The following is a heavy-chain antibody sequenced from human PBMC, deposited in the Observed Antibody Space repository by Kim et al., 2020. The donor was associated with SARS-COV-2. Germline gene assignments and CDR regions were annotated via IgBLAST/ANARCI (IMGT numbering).Heavy chain of an antibody. V-gene: IGHV3-53*01. Sequence: GGSLRLSCAASGFTVSSNYMSWVRQAPGKGLEWVSVIYSGGSTYYADSVKGRFTISRDNSKNTLYLQRNSLRAEDTAVYYCARVLSCGGDCYYFDYWGQGTLVTVSS. CDR3: ARVLSCGGDCYYFDY. CDR1: GFTVSSNY. D-gene: IGHD2-21*02. CDR2: IYSGGST. J-gene: IGHJ4*02.